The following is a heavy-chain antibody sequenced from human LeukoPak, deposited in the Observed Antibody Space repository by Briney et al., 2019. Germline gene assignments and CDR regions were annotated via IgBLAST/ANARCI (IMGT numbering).Heavy chain of an antibody. CDR1: RFTLSTYW. CDR2: IKQDGSQE. CDR3: AKDVHASSGYYLDY. J-gene: IGHJ4*02. V-gene: IGHV3-7*01. D-gene: IGHD3-22*01. Sequence: PGGSLRLSCAASRFTLSTYWMSWVRQAPGKGLEWVAHIKQDGSQEYYVDSVKGRFTISRDSAKNSLYLQMNSLRAEDTAVYYCAKDVHASSGYYLDYWGQGTLVTVSS.